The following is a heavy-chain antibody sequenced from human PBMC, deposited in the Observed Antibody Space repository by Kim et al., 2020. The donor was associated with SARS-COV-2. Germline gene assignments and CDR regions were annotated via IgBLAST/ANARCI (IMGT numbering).Heavy chain of an antibody. V-gene: IGHV3-23*01. D-gene: IGHD3-9*01. CDR1: GFTFSSYA. CDR2: ISGSGGST. CDR3: AKDASVDYDILTGPPDY. J-gene: IGHJ4*02. Sequence: GGSLRLSCAASGFTFSSYAMSWVRQAPGKGLEWVSAISGSGGSTYYADSVKGRFTISRDNSKNTLYLQMNSLRAEDTAVYYCAKDASVDYDILTGPPDYWGQGTLVTVSS.